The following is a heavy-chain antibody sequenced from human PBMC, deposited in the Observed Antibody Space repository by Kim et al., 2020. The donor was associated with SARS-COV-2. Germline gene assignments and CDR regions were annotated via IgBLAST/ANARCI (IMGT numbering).Heavy chain of an antibody. J-gene: IGHJ6*02. Sequence: GGSLRLSCAASGFTFSSYGMHWVRQAPGKGLEWVAVIWYDGSNKYYADSVKGRFTISRDNSKNTLYLQMNSLRAEDTAVYYCARELAVAGYYYYYGMDVWGQGTTVTVSS. CDR2: IWYDGSNK. V-gene: IGHV3-33*01. CDR1: GFTFSSYG. D-gene: IGHD6-19*01. CDR3: ARELAVAGYYYYYGMDV.